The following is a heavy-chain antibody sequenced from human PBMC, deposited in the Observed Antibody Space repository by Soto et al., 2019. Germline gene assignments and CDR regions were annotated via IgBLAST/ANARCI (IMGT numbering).Heavy chain of an antibody. J-gene: IGHJ6*01. CDR1: GGTFSSYA. D-gene: IGHD3-10*01. CDR3: ARGGGVLXXXXGYGMDV. V-gene: IGHV1-69*13. CDR2: IIPIFGTA. Sequence: GASVKVSCKASGGTFSSYAIIWVRQAPGQGLEWMGGIIPIFGTANYVQKFQGRVTITADESTITAYMELSSLRSEDTAVYYCARGGGVLXXXXGYGMDVXXXGTTV.